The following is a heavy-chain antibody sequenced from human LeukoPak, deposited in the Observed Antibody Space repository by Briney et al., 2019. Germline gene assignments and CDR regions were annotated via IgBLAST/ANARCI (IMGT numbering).Heavy chain of an antibody. CDR1: GGSISSSY. D-gene: IGHD4-17*01. CDR2: IYYSGST. CDR3: AGYLYGDSRFDP. Sequence: SETLSLTCTVSGGSISSSYWSWIRRPPGKGLEWIGYIYYSGSTNYNPSLKSRVTISVDTSKNQFSLKLTSVTAADTAVYYCAGYLYGDSRFDPWGQGTLVTVSS. J-gene: IGHJ5*02. V-gene: IGHV4-59*01.